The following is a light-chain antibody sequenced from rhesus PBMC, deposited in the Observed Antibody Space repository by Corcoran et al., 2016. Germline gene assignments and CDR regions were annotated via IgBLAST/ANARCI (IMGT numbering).Light chain of an antibody. CDR3: QQYSSSPFT. CDR2: KAS. J-gene: IGKJ3*01. CDR1: QSISSW. Sequence: DIQMTQSPSSLSASVGDTVTITCRASQSISSWLAWYQQKPGKAPKLLLYKASPLQSGAPSRFSGSGSGTDFTLTISNLQSEDFTTYYCQQYSSSPFTFGPGTKLDIK. V-gene: IGKV1-22*01.